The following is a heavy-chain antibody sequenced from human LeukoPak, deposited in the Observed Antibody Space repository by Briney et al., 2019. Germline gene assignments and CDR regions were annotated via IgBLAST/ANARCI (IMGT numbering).Heavy chain of an antibody. V-gene: IGHV1-2*04. Sequence: ASVKVSCKAPGYTFTGYYMHWVRRAPGQGLEWMGWINPNSGGTNYAQKFQGWVTMTRDTSISTAYMELSRLRSDDTAVYYCARDGSNSYGMDVWGQGTTVTVSS. CDR2: INPNSGGT. CDR3: ARDGSNSYGMDV. CDR1: GYTFTGYY. J-gene: IGHJ6*02. D-gene: IGHD2-15*01.